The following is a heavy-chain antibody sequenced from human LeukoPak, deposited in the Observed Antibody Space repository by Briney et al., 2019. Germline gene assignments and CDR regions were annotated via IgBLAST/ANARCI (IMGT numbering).Heavy chain of an antibody. CDR1: GLTFSSYA. D-gene: IGHD5-24*01. J-gene: IGHJ4*02. CDR3: ARAEEQRWGYVDY. CDR2: IKQDGSDK. V-gene: IGHV3-7*04. Sequence: GGSLRLSCAASGLTFSSYAMTWVRQAPGKGLEWVANIKQDGSDKYYVDSVKGRFTISRDNAKSSLYLQMNSLRDEDTAVYYCARAEEQRWGYVDYWGQGTLVTVSS.